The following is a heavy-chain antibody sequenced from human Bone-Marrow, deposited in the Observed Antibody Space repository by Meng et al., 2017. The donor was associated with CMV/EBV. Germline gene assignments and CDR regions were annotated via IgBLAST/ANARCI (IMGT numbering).Heavy chain of an antibody. CDR3: ARDYIVVVPAAINDYYYYGMDV. J-gene: IGHJ6*02. D-gene: IGHD2-2*02. V-gene: IGHV1-46*01. CDR1: GYTFTSYY. Sequence: ASVKVSCKASGYTFTSYYMHWVRQAPGQGLEWMGIINPSGGSTSYAQKFQGRVTMTRDTSTSTVYMELSSLRSEVTAVYYCARDYIVVVPAAINDYYYYGMDVWGQGTTVTVSS. CDR2: INPSGGST.